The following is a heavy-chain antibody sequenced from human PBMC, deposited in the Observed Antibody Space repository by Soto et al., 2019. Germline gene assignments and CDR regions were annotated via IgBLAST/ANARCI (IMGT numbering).Heavy chain of an antibody. CDR3: ARIPVTTLRGSPNWFDP. V-gene: IGHV4-31*03. J-gene: IGHJ5*02. CDR2: IYYSGST. D-gene: IGHD4-17*01. Sequence: PSETLSLTCTVSGGSISSGGYYWSWIRQHPGKGLEWIGYIYYSGSTYYNPSLKSRVTISVDTSKNQFSLKLSSVTAADTAVYYCARIPVTTLRGSPNWFDPWGQGTLVTVS. CDR1: GGSISSGGYY.